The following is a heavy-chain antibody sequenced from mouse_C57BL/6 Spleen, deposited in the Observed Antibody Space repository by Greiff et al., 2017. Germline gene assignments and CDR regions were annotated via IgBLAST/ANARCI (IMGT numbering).Heavy chain of an antibody. CDR1: GYTFTDYY. D-gene: IGHD1-1*01. J-gene: IGHJ1*03. V-gene: IGHV1-26*01. CDR2: INPNNGGT. Sequence: VQLQQSGPELVKPGASVKISCKASGYTFTDYYLNWVKQSHGKSLEWIGDINPNNGGTSYNQKFKGKATLTVDKSSNTAYMELRSLTSEDSAVYYCARPGSSYWYFEVWGTGTTVTVSS. CDR3: ARPGSSYWYFEV.